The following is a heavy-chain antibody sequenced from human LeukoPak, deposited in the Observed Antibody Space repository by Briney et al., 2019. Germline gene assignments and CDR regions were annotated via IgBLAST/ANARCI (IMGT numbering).Heavy chain of an antibody. V-gene: IGHV5-51*01. Sequence: GESLKISCKGSGYRFNTYWIGWVRQMPGKGLEWMGIIFPGDSETIYSPSFQGQVTISADKSLSTAYLQWTSPKASDSAMYYCATSESQTKFDFWGQGTLVTASS. CDR2: IFPGDSET. J-gene: IGHJ4*02. CDR3: ATSESQTKFDF. CDR1: GYRFNTYW. D-gene: IGHD1/OR15-1a*01.